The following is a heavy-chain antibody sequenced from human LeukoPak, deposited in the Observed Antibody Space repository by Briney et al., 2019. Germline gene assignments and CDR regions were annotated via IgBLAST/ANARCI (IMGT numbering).Heavy chain of an antibody. V-gene: IGHV4-39*01. J-gene: IGHJ4*02. Sequence: SETLSLTCTVSGGSISNSDYYWAWIRQPPGKGLDWIGTIYYTGSSYYNPSLKSRVTMSVDTSKNQFSLKLTSVTAADTAAYYCARQVLSSGEPKNIDYWGQGILVTVSS. D-gene: IGHD6-19*01. CDR1: GGSISNSDYY. CDR3: ARQVLSSGEPKNIDY. CDR2: IYYTGSS.